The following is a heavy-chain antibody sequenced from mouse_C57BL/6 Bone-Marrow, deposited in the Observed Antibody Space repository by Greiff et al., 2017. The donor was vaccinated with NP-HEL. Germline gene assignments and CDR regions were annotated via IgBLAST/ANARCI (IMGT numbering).Heavy chain of an antibody. CDR3: ARQHLLLWGFAY. CDR1: GFTFSSYG. J-gene: IGHJ3*01. CDR2: ISSGGSYN. Sequence: EVKLVESGGDLVKPGGSLKLSCAASGFTFSSYGMSWVRQTPDKRLEWVATISSGGSYNYYPDSVKGRFTISRDNAKNTLYLQMSSLKSEDTAMYYCARQHLLLWGFAYWGQGTLVTVSA. D-gene: IGHD2-1*01. V-gene: IGHV5-6*01.